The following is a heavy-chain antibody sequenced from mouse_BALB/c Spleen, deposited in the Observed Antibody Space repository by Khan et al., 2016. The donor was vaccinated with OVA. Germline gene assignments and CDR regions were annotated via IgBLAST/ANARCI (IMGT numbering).Heavy chain of an antibody. CDR1: GYAFTNYL. J-gene: IGHJ3*01. D-gene: IGHD3-2*02. V-gene: IGHV1-54*01. Sequence: QVQLKQSGTELVRPGTSVKVSCKASGYAFTNYLIEWVKQRPGQGLEWIGVINPESGGTNYNEKFKDKATLTADKSSSTAYMQLSSLTSDDSAVYFCSRSGYGFGAYWGPGTLVTVSA. CDR2: INPESGGT. CDR3: SRSGYGFGAY.